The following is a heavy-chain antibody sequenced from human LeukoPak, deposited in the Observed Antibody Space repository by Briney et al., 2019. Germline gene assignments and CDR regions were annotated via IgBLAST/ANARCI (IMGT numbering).Heavy chain of an antibody. CDR3: ARLATRPPYYYGSGSYSPNDY. Sequence: PSETLSLTCAVYGGSFSGYYWSWIRQPPGKGLEWIGEINHSGSTNYNPSLKSRVTISVDTSKNQFSLKLSSVTAADTAVYYCARLATRPPYYYGSGSYSPNDYWGQGTLVTVSS. V-gene: IGHV4-34*01. J-gene: IGHJ4*02. D-gene: IGHD3-10*01. CDR1: GGSFSGYY. CDR2: INHSGST.